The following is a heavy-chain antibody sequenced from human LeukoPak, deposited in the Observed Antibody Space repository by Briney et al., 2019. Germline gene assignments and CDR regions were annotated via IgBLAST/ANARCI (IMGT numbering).Heavy chain of an antibody. CDR3: ARGIRSIAAAGILPDY. D-gene: IGHD6-13*01. Sequence: SETLSLTCTVSGGSISSYYWSWIRQPPGKGLEWIGYIYYSGSTNYNPSLKSRVTISVDTSKNQFSLKLSSVTAADTAVYYCARGIRSIAAAGILPDYWGQGTLVTVSS. CDR1: GGSISSYY. J-gene: IGHJ4*02. V-gene: IGHV4-59*01. CDR2: IYYSGST.